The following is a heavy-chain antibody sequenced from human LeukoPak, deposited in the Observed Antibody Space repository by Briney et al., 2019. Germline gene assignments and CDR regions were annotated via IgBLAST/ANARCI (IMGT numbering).Heavy chain of an antibody. CDR2: IIPILGIA. J-gene: IGHJ4*02. D-gene: IGHD2-15*01. V-gene: IGHV1-69*04. CDR3: ARGTRSGGSRNRDDY. Sequence: ASVTVSCTASGGTFSSYAIRWVRQAPGQGLEWMGRIIPILGIANYAQKFQGRVTITADKSTSTAYMELSSLRSEDTAVYYCARGTRSGGSRNRDDYWGQGTLVTVSS. CDR1: GGTFSSYA.